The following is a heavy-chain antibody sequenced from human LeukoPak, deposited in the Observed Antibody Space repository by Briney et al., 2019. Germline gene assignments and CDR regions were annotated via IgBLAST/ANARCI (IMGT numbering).Heavy chain of an antibody. CDR3: AKGGRFLKDWFDP. Sequence: GGSLRLSCAASGFTFSSYWMSWVRQAPGKGLEWVANIKQDGSEKYYVDSVKGRFTISRDNAKNSLYLQMNSLRAEDTAVYYCAKGGRFLKDWFDPWGQGTLVTVSS. CDR2: IKQDGSEK. J-gene: IGHJ5*02. D-gene: IGHD3-3*01. V-gene: IGHV3-7*01. CDR1: GFTFSSYW.